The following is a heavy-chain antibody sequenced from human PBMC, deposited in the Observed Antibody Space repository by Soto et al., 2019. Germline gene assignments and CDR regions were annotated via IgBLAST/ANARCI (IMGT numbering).Heavy chain of an antibody. D-gene: IGHD1-1*01. V-gene: IGHV2-70*04. CDR3: ERSMQSTGTFDY. J-gene: IGHJ4*02. Sequence: FRAKLGNATQTLTLKFSFSGFPLNTSGMRVSWIRQPPGQALEWLARIDGDDNKYYSTSLRTRLTISKDTSKKQVVLTMTNMDPVDTAIYYCERSMQSTGTFDYWGQGTLVTVSS. CDR1: GFPLNTSGMR. CDR2: IDGDDNK.